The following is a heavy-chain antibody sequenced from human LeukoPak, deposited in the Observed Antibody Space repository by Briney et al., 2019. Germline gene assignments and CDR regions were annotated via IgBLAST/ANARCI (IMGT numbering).Heavy chain of an antibody. Sequence: PGGSRRLACAAAGFTFSSYAISWVRQAPGKWLEWVSAISGSGSSTYYADSVKGRFTISRDNSKNTLYLQMNSLRAEDTAVYYCAKGQRGSGGFDYWGQGTLVTVSS. CDR2: ISGSGSST. V-gene: IGHV3-23*01. CDR3: AKGQRGSGGFDY. CDR1: GFTFSSYA. J-gene: IGHJ4*02. D-gene: IGHD3-10*01.